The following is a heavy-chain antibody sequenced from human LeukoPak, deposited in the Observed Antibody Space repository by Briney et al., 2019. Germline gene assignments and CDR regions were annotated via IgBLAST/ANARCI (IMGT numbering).Heavy chain of an antibody. Sequence: GGSLRLSCVTSGFTFSSYWMSWVRQAPGKGLEWVANIKQDGSETYYVGSVKGRFTISRDNAKNSLYLQVNSLRAEDTAVYYCARDGTWYKPKDTAMVTRYYYYYMDVWGKGTTVTVSS. CDR1: GFTFSSYW. J-gene: IGHJ6*03. CDR3: ARDGTWYKPKDTAMVTRYYYYYMDV. CDR2: IKQDGSET. D-gene: IGHD5-18*01. V-gene: IGHV3-7*01.